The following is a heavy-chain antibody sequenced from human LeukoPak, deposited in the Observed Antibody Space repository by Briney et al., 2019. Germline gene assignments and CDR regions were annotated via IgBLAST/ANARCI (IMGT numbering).Heavy chain of an antibody. V-gene: IGHV3-66*02. CDR1: GFTFSSYA. CDR3: ASCGDCDRDAFDI. D-gene: IGHD2-21*02. CDR2: IYSGGST. J-gene: IGHJ3*02. Sequence: PGGSLRLSCAASGFTFSSYAMSWVRQAPGKGLEWVSVIYSGGSTYYADPVKGRFTISRDNSKNTLYLQMNSLRAEDTAVYYCASCGDCDRDAFDIWGQGTMVTVSS.